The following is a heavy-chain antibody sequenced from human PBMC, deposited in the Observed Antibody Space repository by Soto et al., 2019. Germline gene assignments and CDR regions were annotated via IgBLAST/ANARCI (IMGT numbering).Heavy chain of an antibody. CDR3: ARRLQWQMRPLDS. CDR1: DFTFSDYY. V-gene: IGHV3-11*01. D-gene: IGHD6-19*01. CDR2: INTLSSAI. Sequence: PWGSLILSCACSDFTFSDYYMTWIRQAPGKGLEWVSYINTLSSAIYYADSVKGRFTISRDNAKNSLYLQMNSLRAEDTAVYYCARRLQWQMRPLDSWGRGTLVTVSS. J-gene: IGHJ4*02.